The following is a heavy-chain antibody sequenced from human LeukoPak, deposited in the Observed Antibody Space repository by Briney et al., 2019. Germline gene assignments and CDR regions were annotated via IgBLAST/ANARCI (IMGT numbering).Heavy chain of an antibody. CDR3: ARDRYCGGDCSDAFDI. CDR1: GFTFSNYN. Sequence: PGGSLRLSCAASGFTFSNYNMNWVRLVPGKGLEWVSYISSSSSAIYYTHSVRGRFTISRDNAKTSLYLQMNSLRDEDTAVYYCARDRYCGGDCSDAFDIWGRGTTVTVSS. D-gene: IGHD2-21*02. J-gene: IGHJ3*02. V-gene: IGHV3-48*02. CDR2: ISSSSSAI.